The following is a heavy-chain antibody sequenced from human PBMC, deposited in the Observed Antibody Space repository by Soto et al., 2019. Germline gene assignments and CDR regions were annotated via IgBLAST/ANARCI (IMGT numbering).Heavy chain of an antibody. CDR2: ISGSGGST. D-gene: IGHD6-19*01. Sequence: GRSRRLFCAVSGFTVSTDAMSLVRQPPRKGLEWVSAISGSGGSTSYAVSVKGRFTIATDNPKNTRYLQMNSLRAQDTAVYYCAKDKVYSSGWYFDYWGQAILVTVSS. J-gene: IGHJ4*02. V-gene: IGHV3-23*01. CDR1: GFTVSTDA. CDR3: AKDKVYSSGWYFDY.